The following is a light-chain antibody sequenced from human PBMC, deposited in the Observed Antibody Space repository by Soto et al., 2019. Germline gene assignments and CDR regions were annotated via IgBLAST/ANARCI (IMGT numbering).Light chain of an antibody. CDR2: EVS. CDR1: SSDVGSYNL. V-gene: IGLV2-23*02. J-gene: IGLJ1*01. CDR3: CSYAGSSFYV. Sequence: QSVLTQPASVSGSPGQSITISCTGTSSDVGSYNLVSWYQQHPGKAPKLMTYEVSKRPSGVSNRFSGSKSGNTASLTISGLQAEDEADYYCCSYAGSSFYVFGTGTKATVL.